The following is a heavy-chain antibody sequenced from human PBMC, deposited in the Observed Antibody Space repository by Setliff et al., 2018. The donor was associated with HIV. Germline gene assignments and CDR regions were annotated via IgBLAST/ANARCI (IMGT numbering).Heavy chain of an antibody. V-gene: IGHV3-7*03. CDR2: IKQDGSEK. J-gene: IGHJ4*02. CDR1: GFTFSNAW. Sequence: PGGSLRLSCAASGFTFSNAWMSWVRQAPGKGLEWVANIKQDGSEKYYVDSVKGRFTISRDNGKNSLYLQMNSLRAEDTAVYYCARHYFFDYWGQGTLVTVSS. CDR3: ARHYFFDY.